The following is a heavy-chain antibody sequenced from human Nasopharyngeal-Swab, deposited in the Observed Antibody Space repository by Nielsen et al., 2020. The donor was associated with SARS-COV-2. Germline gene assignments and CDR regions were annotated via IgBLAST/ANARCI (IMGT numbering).Heavy chain of an antibody. CDR2: IYYSGST. CDR1: GGSISSSSYY. J-gene: IGHJ6*02. V-gene: IGHV4-39*01. D-gene: IGHD4-17*01. CDR3: ARMSASTLDYGDYGGYYYYGMDV. Sequence: SETLSLTCTVSGGSISSSSYYWGWIRQPPGKGLEWIGSIYYSGSTYYNPSLKSRVTISVDTSKNQFSLKLSSVTAADTAVYYCARMSASTLDYGDYGGYYYYGMDVWGQGTTVTVSS.